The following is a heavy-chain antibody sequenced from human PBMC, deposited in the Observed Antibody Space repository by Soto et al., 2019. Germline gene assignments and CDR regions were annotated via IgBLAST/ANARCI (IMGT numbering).Heavy chain of an antibody. J-gene: IGHJ4*02. CDR3: ARDGSYYRTKMLEIDY. V-gene: IGHV3-33*01. CDR2: IWYDGSNK. Sequence: GGSLRLSCAASGFTFSSYGMHWVRQAPGKGLEWVAVIWYDGSNKYYADSVKGRFTISRDNSKNTLYLQMNSLRAEDTAVYYCARDGSYYRTKMLEIDYWGQGTLVTVSS. D-gene: IGHD1-26*01. CDR1: GFTFSSYG.